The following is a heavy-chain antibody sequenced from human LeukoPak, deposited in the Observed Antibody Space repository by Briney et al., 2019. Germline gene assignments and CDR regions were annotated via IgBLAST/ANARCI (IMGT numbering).Heavy chain of an antibody. D-gene: IGHD5/OR15-5a*01. V-gene: IGHV4-39*01. CDR2: IYYSGST. CDR3: ARLGQVSCWFDP. CDR1: GGSISSSSYY. J-gene: IGHJ5*02. Sequence: PSETLSLTCTVSGGSISSSSYYWGWIRHPPGKGLEWIGSIYYSGSTYYNPSLKSRVTISVDTSKNQFSLKLSSVTAADTAVYYCARLGQVSCWFDPWGQGTLVTVSS.